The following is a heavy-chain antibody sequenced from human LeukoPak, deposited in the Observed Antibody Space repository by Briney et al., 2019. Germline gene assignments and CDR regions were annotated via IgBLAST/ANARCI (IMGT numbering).Heavy chain of an antibody. CDR3: AKLRTNNDYYDSSGYYSFCDY. V-gene: IGHV3-74*01. CDR1: GFTFSSYW. J-gene: IGHJ4*02. CDR2: INSDGSST. D-gene: IGHD3-22*01. Sequence: PGGSLRLSCAASGFTFSSYWMHWVRQAPGKGLVWVSRINSDGSSTSYADSVKGRFTISRDNAKNTLYLQMNSLRAEDTAVYYCAKLRTNNDYYDSSGYYSFCDYWGQGTLVTVSS.